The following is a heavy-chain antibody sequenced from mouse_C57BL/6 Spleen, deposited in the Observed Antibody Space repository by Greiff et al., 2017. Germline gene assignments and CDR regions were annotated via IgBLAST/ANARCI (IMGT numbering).Heavy chain of an antibody. J-gene: IGHJ3*01. CDR1: GYTFTSYW. Sequence: VQLQQPGAELVKPGASVKMSCKASGYTFTSYWITWVKQRPGQGLEWIGDIYPGSGSTNYNEKFKSKATLTVDTSSSTAYMQLSSLTSEDSAVYYCASPSTMVTTEFAYWGQGTLVTVSA. V-gene: IGHV1-55*01. D-gene: IGHD2-2*01. CDR2: IYPGSGST. CDR3: ASPSTMVTTEFAY.